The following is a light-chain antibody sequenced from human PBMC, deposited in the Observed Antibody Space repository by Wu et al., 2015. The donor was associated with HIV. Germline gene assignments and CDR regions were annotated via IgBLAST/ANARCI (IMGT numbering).Light chain of an antibody. Sequence: EIVLTQSPGTLSLSPGERATLSCRASQSVSSSYLAWYQQKPGQAPRLLIYGASSRATGIPDRFSGSGSGTEFTLTISSLQPGDFATYYCQQLNSYSITFGQGTRLEIK. J-gene: IGKJ5*01. CDR3: QQLNSYSIT. CDR2: GAS. CDR1: QSVSSSY. V-gene: IGKV3-20*01.